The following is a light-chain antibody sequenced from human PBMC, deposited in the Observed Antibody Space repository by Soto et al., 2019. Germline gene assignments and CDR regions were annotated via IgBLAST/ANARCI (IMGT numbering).Light chain of an antibody. CDR2: EVH. J-gene: IGLJ1*01. V-gene: IGLV2-14*01. CDR3: ASYLTTSPLEV. Sequence: QSVLTQPASVSGSPGESSTVSCSGSSSDIGSHNYVSWYRQYPGEAPRLLIYEVHYRPSGVSSRFSGSKSGNTASLTTSGLXAADEADYYCASYLTTSPLEVFGTGTKVTVL. CDR1: SSDIGSHNY.